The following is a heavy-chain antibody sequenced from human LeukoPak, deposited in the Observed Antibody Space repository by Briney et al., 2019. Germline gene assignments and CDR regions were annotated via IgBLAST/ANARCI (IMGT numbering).Heavy chain of an antibody. CDR3: ASGRGRYSSSPC. Sequence: RRSLRLSCAASGFTFSSYAMHWVRQAPGKGLEWVAVISYDGSNKYYAESVKGRFTISRDNSKNTLYLQMNSLRAEDTAVYYCASGRGRYSSSPCWGQGTLVTLSS. J-gene: IGHJ4*02. CDR1: GFTFSSYA. V-gene: IGHV3-30*04. CDR2: ISYDGSNK. D-gene: IGHD6-13*01.